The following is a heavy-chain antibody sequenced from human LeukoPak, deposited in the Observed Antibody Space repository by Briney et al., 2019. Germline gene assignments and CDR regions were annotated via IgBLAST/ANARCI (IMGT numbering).Heavy chain of an antibody. CDR2: IHTAGDT. CDR1: GFTFNNYD. CDR3: ARGSCSSGSCYKALNS. D-gene: IGHD2-2*02. Sequence: GGSLRLSCAASGFTFNNYDMHWVRQATGKGLEWVSAIHTAGDTYYSGSVKGRFTISRETAKNSLFLQMSNLRAGDTAVYYCARGSCSSGSCYKALNSWGQGTLVTVSS. J-gene: IGHJ4*02. V-gene: IGHV3-13*04.